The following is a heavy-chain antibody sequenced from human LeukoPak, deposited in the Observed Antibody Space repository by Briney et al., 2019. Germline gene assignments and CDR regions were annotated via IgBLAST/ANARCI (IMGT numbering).Heavy chain of an antibody. CDR1: GFTFSSYG. D-gene: IGHD4-17*01. J-gene: IGHJ4*02. Sequence: GGSLRLSCAASGFTFSSYGMSWVRQAPGKGLGWVSAISGSGGSTYYADSVKGRFTISRDNSKNTLYLQMNTLRAEDTALYHCARAYGEYLSSYLYYFDYWGQGTLVTVSS. V-gene: IGHV3-23*01. CDR3: ARAYGEYLSSYLYYFDY. CDR2: ISGSGGST.